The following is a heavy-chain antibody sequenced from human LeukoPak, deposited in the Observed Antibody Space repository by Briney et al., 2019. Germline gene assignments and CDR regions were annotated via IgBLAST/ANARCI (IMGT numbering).Heavy chain of an antibody. Sequence: SETLSLTCAVYGGSFSGYYWSWIRQPPGKGLEWIGEINHSGSTNYNPSLKSRVTISVDTSKNQFSLKLSSVTAADTAVYYCARHVARTYCDFWSGYPPRYYYYMDVWGKGTTVTVSS. CDR2: INHSGST. J-gene: IGHJ6*03. D-gene: IGHD3-3*01. V-gene: IGHV4-34*01. CDR1: GGSFSGYY. CDR3: ARHVARTYCDFWSGYPPRYYYYMDV.